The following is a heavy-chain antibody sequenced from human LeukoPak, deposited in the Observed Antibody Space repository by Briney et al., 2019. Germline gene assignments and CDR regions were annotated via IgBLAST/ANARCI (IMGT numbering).Heavy chain of an antibody. V-gene: IGHV5-51*03. CDR2: IYPGDSDT. CDR3: ARLGPPNCGGDCYSDY. Sequence: KPGESLKISCKGSGYNFTTYWIGWVRQLPGKGLEWMAMIYPGDSDTRYSPSFQGQVTISADKSIRTAYLQRSSLRASDTAMYYCARLGPPNCGGDCYSDYWGQGTLSTVSS. J-gene: IGHJ4*02. D-gene: IGHD2-21*02. CDR1: GYNFTTYW.